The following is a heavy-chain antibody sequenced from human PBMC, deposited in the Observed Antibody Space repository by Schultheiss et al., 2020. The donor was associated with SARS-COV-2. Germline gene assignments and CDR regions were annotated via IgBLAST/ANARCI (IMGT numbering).Heavy chain of an antibody. CDR1: GGSFSGYY. J-gene: IGHJ4*02. CDR3: ARQSVGSEGGFDF. V-gene: IGHV4-59*01. CDR2: FYSRGSS. D-gene: IGHD1-26*01. Sequence: SETLSLTCAVYGGSFSGYYWSWIRQPPGQGLEWIAYFYSRGSSNYNPSLKSRVSISADTSKNQFSLKLTSVTDADTAVYYCARQSVGSEGGFDFWGQGTLVTVSS.